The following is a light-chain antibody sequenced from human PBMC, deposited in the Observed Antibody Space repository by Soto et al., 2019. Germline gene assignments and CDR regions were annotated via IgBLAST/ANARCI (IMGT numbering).Light chain of an antibody. Sequence: DIVMTQSPDSLAVSLGERATINCKSSPSVLYSSNNKNYLAWYQQKPGQPPKLLIYWASTRESGVPDRFSGSGSGTDFTLTISRLEPEDFAVFYCQQYGISITFGQGTRLEIK. CDR1: PSVLYSSNNKNY. V-gene: IGKV4-1*01. CDR2: WAS. J-gene: IGKJ5*01. CDR3: QQYGISIT.